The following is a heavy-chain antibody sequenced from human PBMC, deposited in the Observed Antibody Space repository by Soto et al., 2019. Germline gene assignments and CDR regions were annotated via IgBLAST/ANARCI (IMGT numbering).Heavy chain of an antibody. V-gene: IGHV1-18*01. CDR3: ARDSTVGRGYSYGPDEPDG. Sequence: ASVKVSCKASGYTFTSYGISWVRQAPGQVRAWMGWISSYNGNTNYAQKLQGRVTMTRDTSTSTAYMELRSLSSDDTAVYYCARDSTVGRGYSYGPDEPDGWGQGTRVTVAS. D-gene: IGHD5-18*01. J-gene: IGHJ6*01. CDR2: ISSYNGNT. CDR1: GYTFTSYG.